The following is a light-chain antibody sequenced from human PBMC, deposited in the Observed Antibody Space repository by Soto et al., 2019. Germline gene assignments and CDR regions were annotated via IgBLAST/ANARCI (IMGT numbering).Light chain of an antibody. Sequence: DIQMTQSPSSLSASVGDRVTITCQASQDISNYLNWYQQKPGKAPKLLIYDASNLHSGVPSRFSGSGSGTDFTLTISSLQADDFATYYCQQSYNTPRTFGQGTKVDIK. CDR3: QQSYNTPRT. CDR1: QDISNY. V-gene: IGKV1-39*01. CDR2: DAS. J-gene: IGKJ1*01.